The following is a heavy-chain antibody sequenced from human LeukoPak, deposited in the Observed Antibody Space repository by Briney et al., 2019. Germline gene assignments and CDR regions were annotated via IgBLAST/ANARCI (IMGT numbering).Heavy chain of an antibody. D-gene: IGHD5-12*01. J-gene: IGHJ4*02. CDR1: GFTFSTSA. CDR2: INSITSHI. Sequence: PGGSLRLSCAASGFTFSTSAMSWVRQVPGQGLQWVSSINSITSHIYYAASVRGRFTISSDNARNSVYLQMNSLSAEDTAVYYCTRDPVPSLRKGYFDYWGQGTLVTVSS. CDR3: TRDPVPSLRKGYFDY. V-gene: IGHV3-21*01.